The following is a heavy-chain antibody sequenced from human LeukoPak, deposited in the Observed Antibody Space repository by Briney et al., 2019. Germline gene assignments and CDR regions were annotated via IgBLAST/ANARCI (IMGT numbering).Heavy chain of an antibody. D-gene: IGHD5-24*01. V-gene: IGHV4-31*03. CDR3: ARITMAQVPDY. CDR1: GGSISSGGYY. Sequence: PSETLSLTCTVSGGSISSGGYYWSWIRQHPGKGLEWIGYIYYSGSTYYNPSLKSRVTISVDTSKNQFSLKLSSVTAADMAVYYGARITMAQVPDYWGQGTLVTVSS. CDR2: IYYSGST. J-gene: IGHJ4*02.